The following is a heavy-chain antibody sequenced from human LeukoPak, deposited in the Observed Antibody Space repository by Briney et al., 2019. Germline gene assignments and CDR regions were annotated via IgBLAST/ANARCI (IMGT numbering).Heavy chain of an antibody. CDR1: GFPFSSYW. D-gene: IGHD5-24*01. J-gene: IGHJ4*02. Sequence: GGSLRLSCVASGFPFSSYWMTWVLQAPGKGLEWVANIKQDGSKKSYVDSVKGRFTISRDNAKNSLYLQMNSLRAEDTAIYYCTRVGYIDEGIDYWGQGTLVTVSS. CDR3: TRVGYIDEGIDY. CDR2: IKQDGSKK. V-gene: IGHV3-7*04.